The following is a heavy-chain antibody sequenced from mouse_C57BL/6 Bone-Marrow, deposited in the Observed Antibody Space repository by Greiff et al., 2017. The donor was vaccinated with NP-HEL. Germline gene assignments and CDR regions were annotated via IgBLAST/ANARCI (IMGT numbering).Heavy chain of an antibody. D-gene: IGHD1-1*01. Sequence: QVQLKQPGTELVKPGASVKLSCKASGYTFTSYWMHWVKQRPGQGLEWIGNINPSNGGTNYNEKFKSKATLTVDKSSSTAYMQLSSLTSEDSAVYYCARCYGSSYESYWYFDVWGTGTTVTVSS. CDR1: GYTFTSYW. J-gene: IGHJ1*03. V-gene: IGHV1-53*01. CDR2: INPSNGGT. CDR3: ARCYGSSYESYWYFDV.